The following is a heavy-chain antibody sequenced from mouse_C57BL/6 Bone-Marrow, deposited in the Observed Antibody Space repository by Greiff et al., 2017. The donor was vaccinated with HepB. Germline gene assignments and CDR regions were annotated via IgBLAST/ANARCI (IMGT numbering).Heavy chain of an antibody. Sequence: QVQLKQSGPGLVQPSQSLSITCTVSGFSLTSYGVHWVRQSPGKGLEWLGVIWSGGSTDYNAAFISRLSISKDNSKSQVFFKMNSLQADDTAIYYCARNWRIGTTVVANFDYWGQGTTLTVSS. J-gene: IGHJ2*01. CDR3: ARNWRIGTTVVANFDY. CDR1: GFSLTSYG. D-gene: IGHD1-1*01. V-gene: IGHV2-2*01. CDR2: IWSGGST.